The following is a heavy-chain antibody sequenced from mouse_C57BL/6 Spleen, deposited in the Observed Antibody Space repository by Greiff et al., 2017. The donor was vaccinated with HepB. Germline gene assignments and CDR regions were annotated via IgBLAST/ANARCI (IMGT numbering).Heavy chain of an antibody. CDR3: ATGWDENFDY. D-gene: IGHD4-1*01. Sequence: QVHVKQSGAELVKPGASVKMSCKASGYTFTSYWITWVKQRPGQGLEWIGDIYPGSGSTNYNEKFKSKATLTVDTSSSTAYMQLSSLTSEDSAVYYCATGWDENFDYWGQGTTLTVSS. CDR2: IYPGSGST. V-gene: IGHV1-55*01. CDR1: GYTFTSYW. J-gene: IGHJ2*01.